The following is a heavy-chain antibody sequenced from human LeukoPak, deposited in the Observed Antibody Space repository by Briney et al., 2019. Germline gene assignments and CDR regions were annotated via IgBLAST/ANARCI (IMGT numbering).Heavy chain of an antibody. CDR1: GFTFSSYW. Sequence: GGSLRLSCAASGFTFSSYWMHWVRQAPGKGLVWVSRMNSDGSSTSYADSVKGRFTISRDNAKNTLYLQMNSLRAEDTAVYYCARASVYDGNPNEYWGQGTLVTVSS. CDR3: ARASVYDGNPNEY. V-gene: IGHV3-74*01. CDR2: MNSDGSST. J-gene: IGHJ4*02. D-gene: IGHD4-23*01.